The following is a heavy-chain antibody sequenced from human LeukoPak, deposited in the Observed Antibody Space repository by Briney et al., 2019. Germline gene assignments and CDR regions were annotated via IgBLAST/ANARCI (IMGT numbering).Heavy chain of an antibody. J-gene: IGHJ4*02. CDR2: IKQDGSEE. V-gene: IGHV3-7*01. D-gene: IGHD1-26*01. CDR3: ARGSSAGASLRHDY. CDR1: GFTFSSYW. Sequence: GGSLRVSCAASGFTFSSYWMSWVRQAPGKGLEWVANIKQDGSEENFVDSVKGRFTISRDNAKKSLYLQMNSLRAEDTAVYYCARGSSAGASLRHDYWGQGTLVTVSS.